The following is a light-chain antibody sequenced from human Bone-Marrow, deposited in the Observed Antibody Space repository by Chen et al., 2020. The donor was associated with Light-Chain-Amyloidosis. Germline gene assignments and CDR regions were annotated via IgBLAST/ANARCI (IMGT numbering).Light chain of an antibody. J-gene: IGLJ3*02. CDR3: QVWDRSSDRPV. CDR1: NIGSTS. CDR2: DDS. Sequence: SYVLTQPSSVSVAPGQTATIACGGHNIGSTSVHWYQQTPGQAPLLVVYDDSDRPSGIPERLSGSNSGNTTTLTICRVEAGDEADNYCQVWDRSSDRPVFGGGTKLTVL. V-gene: IGLV3-21*02.